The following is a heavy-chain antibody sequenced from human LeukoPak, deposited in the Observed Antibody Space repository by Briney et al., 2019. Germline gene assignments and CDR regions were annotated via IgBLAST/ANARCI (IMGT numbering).Heavy chain of an antibody. CDR2: ISYSGST. D-gene: IGHD1-14*01. V-gene: IGHV4-59*12. J-gene: IGHJ4*01. CDR1: GGAISNYY. CDR3: ARDREPNIAHAALDY. Sequence: SETLSLTCTVSGGAISNYYWSWSRHPPRKGLEWIGYISYSGSTDYTPSLRSPVAISLDTSKNQLSPKLTSVTAADTAVYYCARDREPNIAHAALDYWGHGTLVTVSS.